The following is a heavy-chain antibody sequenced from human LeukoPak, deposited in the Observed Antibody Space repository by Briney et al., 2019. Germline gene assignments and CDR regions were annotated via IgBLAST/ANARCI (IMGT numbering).Heavy chain of an antibody. J-gene: IGHJ4*01. Sequence: EASVKVSCKRSGHTDLYYGMNGVRQAPGQRLEWMGWVSAHNGVRNYAGTFQDRVTLTTDTSTATAFMELRGLKSDDTAVYYCAILRSGQNYHLAFWAHGTLVTVSS. V-gene: IGHV1-18*01. D-gene: IGHD1-26*01. CDR1: GHTDLYYG. CDR3: AILRSGQNYHLAF. CDR2: VSAHNGVR.